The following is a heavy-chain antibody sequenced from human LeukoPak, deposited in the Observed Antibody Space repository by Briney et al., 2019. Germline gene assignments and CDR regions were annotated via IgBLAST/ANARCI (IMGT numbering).Heavy chain of an antibody. CDR2: IYPGDSDT. J-gene: IGHJ5*02. CDR3: ARLGPLYYYDSSGPGTWFDP. Sequence: GESLKVSCKGSGYSFTSCWIGWVRQMPGKGLEWMGIIYPGDSDTRYSPSFQGQVTISADKSISTAYLQWSSLKASDTAMYYCARLGPLYYYDSSGPGTWFDPWGQGTLVTVSS. D-gene: IGHD3-22*01. V-gene: IGHV5-51*01. CDR1: GYSFTSCW.